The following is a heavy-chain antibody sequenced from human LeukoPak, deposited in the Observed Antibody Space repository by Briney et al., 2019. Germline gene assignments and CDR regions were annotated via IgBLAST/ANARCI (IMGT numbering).Heavy chain of an antibody. CDR1: GFTFSSYA. J-gene: IGHJ4*02. CDR3: ARVGLPQNPGPTVTKYYFDY. Sequence: PGGSLRLSCAASGFTFSSYAMHWVRQAPGKGLEWVANIKQDGSEKYYVDSVKGRFTISRDNAKNSLYLQMNSLRAEDTAVYYCARVGLPQNPGPTVTKYYFDYWGQGTLVTVSS. CDR2: IKQDGSEK. V-gene: IGHV3-7*01. D-gene: IGHD4-17*01.